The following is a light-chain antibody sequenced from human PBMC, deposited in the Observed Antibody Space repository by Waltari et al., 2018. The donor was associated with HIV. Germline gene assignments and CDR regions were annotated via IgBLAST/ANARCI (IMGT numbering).Light chain of an antibody. J-gene: IGKJ4*01. CDR1: QTLRSY. Sequence: EIVLTQSPATLSLSPGEKATLSCRASQTLRSYLAWYQQTPGQPPRLLIYDASNRATGVPARFSGSGSGTDFTLTISSLEPEDFAVYYCQQRGNWPPAATFGGGTRVEIK. CDR2: DAS. CDR3: QQRGNWPPAAT. V-gene: IGKV3-11*01.